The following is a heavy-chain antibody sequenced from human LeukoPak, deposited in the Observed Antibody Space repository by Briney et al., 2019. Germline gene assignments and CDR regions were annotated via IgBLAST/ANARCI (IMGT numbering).Heavy chain of an antibody. CDR1: GGTFSSYA. D-gene: IGHD3-10*01. V-gene: IGHV1-69*01. Sequence: ASVKVSCKASGGTFSSYAISWVRQAPGQGLEWMGGIIPIFGTANYAQKFQGRVTITADESTSTAYMELSSLRSEDTAVYYCAGGTYYYGSGSYYTYGMDVWDKGTTVTVSS. CDR3: AGGTYYYGSGSYYTYGMDV. CDR2: IIPIFGTA. J-gene: IGHJ6*04.